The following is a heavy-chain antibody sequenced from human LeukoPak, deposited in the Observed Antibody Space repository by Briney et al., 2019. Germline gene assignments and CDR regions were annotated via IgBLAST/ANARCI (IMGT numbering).Heavy chain of an antibody. V-gene: IGHV3-48*01. Sequence: GGSLRLSCAASGFTFSSYSMNWVRQAPGKGLEWVSYISSSSSTIYYADSVKGRFTISRDNSKNTLYLQMNSLKAEDTAVYYCAKDIAAAGKPHYYYYGMDVWGQGTTVTVSS. J-gene: IGHJ6*02. CDR1: GFTFSSYS. CDR2: ISSSSSTI. CDR3: AKDIAAAGKPHYYYYGMDV. D-gene: IGHD6-13*01.